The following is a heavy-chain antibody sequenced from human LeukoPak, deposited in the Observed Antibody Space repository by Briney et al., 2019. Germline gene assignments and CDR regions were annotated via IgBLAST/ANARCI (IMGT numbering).Heavy chain of an antibody. CDR1: GFTFSDYY. V-gene: IGHV3-11*01. D-gene: IGHD2-2*01. Sequence: GGSLRLSCAASGFTFSDYYMSWIRQAPGKGLEWVSYISSSGSTIYYADSVKGRFTISRDNSKNTLYLQMNSLRAEDTAVYYCARMPAARYYYYYYMDVWGKGTTVTISS. CDR2: ISSSGSTI. J-gene: IGHJ6*03. CDR3: ARMPAARYYYYYYMDV.